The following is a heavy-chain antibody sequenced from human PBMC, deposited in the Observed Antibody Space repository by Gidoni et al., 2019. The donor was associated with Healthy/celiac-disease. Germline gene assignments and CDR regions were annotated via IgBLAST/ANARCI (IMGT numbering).Heavy chain of an antibody. Sequence: QVQLVESGGGVVQPGRSLRLSCAASGFTFSSYAMHWVRQAPGKGLEWVAVISYDGSNKYYADSVKGRFTISRDNSKNTLYLQMNSLRAEDTAVYYCARDFLEWSTSRGAFDIWGQGTMVTVSS. CDR1: GFTFSSYA. CDR3: ARDFLEWSTSRGAFDI. D-gene: IGHD3-3*01. CDR2: ISYDGSNK. V-gene: IGHV3-30-3*01. J-gene: IGHJ3*02.